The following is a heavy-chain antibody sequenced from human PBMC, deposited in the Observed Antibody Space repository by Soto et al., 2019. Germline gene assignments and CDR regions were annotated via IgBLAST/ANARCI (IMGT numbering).Heavy chain of an antibody. D-gene: IGHD5-18*01. V-gene: IGHV3-30*18. J-gene: IGHJ4*02. CDR3: AKGSTAMTYFDY. CDR1: GFTFSSYG. CDR2: ISYDGSNK. Sequence: QEPLVESGGGVVQPGRSLRLSCAASGFTFSSYGMHWVRQAPGKGLEWVAVISYDGSNKYYVDSVKGRFTISRDNSKNTLYLQMNSLRAEDTAVYYCAKGSTAMTYFDYWGQGTLVTVSS.